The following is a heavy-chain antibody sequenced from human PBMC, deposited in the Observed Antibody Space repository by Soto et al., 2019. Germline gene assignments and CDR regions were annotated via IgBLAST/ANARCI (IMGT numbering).Heavy chain of an antibody. D-gene: IGHD3-22*01. Sequence: PGESLKISCNGAGYSFAVYWSTWVRQKPGKGLEWMGRIDPSDSQTYYSPSFRGHVTISVTKSITTVFLQWSSLRASDTAMYYCARQIYDSDTGPNFQYYFDSWGQGTPVTAPQ. CDR1: GYSFAVYW. CDR2: IDPSDSQT. J-gene: IGHJ4*02. V-gene: IGHV5-10-1*01. CDR3: ARQIYDSDTGPNFQYYFDS.